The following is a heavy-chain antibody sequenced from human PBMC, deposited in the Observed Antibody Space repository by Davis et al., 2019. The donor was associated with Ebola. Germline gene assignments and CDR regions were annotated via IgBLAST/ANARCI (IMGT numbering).Heavy chain of an antibody. V-gene: IGHV1-69*13. J-gene: IGHJ4*02. CDR2: IVPIFGTA. CDR1: GGTFSSYA. D-gene: IGHD4-23*01. Sequence: SVKVSCKASGGTFSSYAISWVRQAPGQGLEWMGGIVPIFGTANYAQKFQGRVTITADESTSTAYMELSSLRSQDTAMYYCTRDYGGTSHYWGQGTLVTVSS. CDR3: TRDYGGTSHY.